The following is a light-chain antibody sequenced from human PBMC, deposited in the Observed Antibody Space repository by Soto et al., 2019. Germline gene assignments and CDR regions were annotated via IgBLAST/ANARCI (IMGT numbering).Light chain of an antibody. V-gene: IGLV2-8*01. CDR2: EVS. J-gene: IGLJ1*01. CDR1: SSDIGAYIY. CDR3: SSYAGSNNVV. Sequence: QSVLTQPPSASGSPGQSVTISCTGTSSDIGAYIYVSWYQQHPGKAPKLMISEVSRRPSGVPERFSGSNSGNTASLTVSGLQADDEAHYYCSSYAGSNNVVFGTGTKLTVL.